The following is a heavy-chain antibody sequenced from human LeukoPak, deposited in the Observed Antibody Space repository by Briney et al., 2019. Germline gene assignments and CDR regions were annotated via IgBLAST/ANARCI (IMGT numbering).Heavy chain of an antibody. CDR1: GFTFSSYG. CDR3: ARDGGSTSSDY. D-gene: IGHD2-2*01. V-gene: IGHV3-48*01. Sequence: GGSLRLSCAASGFTFSSYGMHWVRQAPGKGLEWVSYISSSSSSIYYADSVKGRFTISRDNAKNSLYLQMNSLRAEDTAVYYCARDGGSTSSDYWGQGTLVTVSS. J-gene: IGHJ4*02. CDR2: ISSSSSSI.